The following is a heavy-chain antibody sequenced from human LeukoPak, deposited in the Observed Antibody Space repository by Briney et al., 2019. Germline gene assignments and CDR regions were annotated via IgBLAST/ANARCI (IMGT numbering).Heavy chain of an antibody. D-gene: IGHD3-9*01. CDR1: GFTFSSYS. Sequence: GGSLRLSCAASGFTFSSYSMNWVRQAPGKGLEWVSSISRSSTYIYYADSVKGRFTISRDNAENSLYLQMNSLRAEDTAVYYCAKVPVLRYFDWLLFPPSNEFGYWGQGTLVTVSS. J-gene: IGHJ4*02. CDR2: ISRSSTYI. V-gene: IGHV3-21*01. CDR3: AKVPVLRYFDWLLFPPSNEFGY.